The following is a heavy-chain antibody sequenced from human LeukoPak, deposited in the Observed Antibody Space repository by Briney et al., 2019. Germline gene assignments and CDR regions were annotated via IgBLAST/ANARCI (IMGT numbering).Heavy chain of an antibody. CDR3: ARDDGMDV. V-gene: IGHV3-53*01. Sequence: GGSLRLSCAASGFSVSSNYMSCVRQAPGKGLEWVSVIYSGGSTNYADSVKGRFTISRDNSKNTLYLQMNSLRAEDTAVYYCARDDGMDVWGQGTTVTVSS. CDR1: GFSVSSNY. J-gene: IGHJ6*02. CDR2: IYSGGST.